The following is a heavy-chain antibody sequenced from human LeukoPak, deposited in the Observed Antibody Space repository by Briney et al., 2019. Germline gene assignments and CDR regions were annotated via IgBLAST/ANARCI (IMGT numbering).Heavy chain of an antibody. CDR2: ISYDGSNK. Sequence: GGSLRLPCAASGFTFSSYAMHWVRQAPGKGLEWVAVISYDGSNKYYADSVKGRFTISRDNSKNTLYLQMNSLRAEDTAVYYCARDYRITVAGTSVVGYWGQGTLVTVSS. V-gene: IGHV3-30*04. CDR1: GFTFSSYA. D-gene: IGHD6-19*01. CDR3: ARDYRITVAGTSVVGY. J-gene: IGHJ4*02.